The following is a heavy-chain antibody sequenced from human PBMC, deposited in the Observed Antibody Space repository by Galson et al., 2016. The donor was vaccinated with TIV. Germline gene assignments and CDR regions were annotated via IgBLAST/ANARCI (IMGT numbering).Heavy chain of an antibody. CDR1: GFTFNNYA. D-gene: IGHD2/OR15-2a*01. V-gene: IGHV3-23*01. CDR2: ISGSGGIT. J-gene: IGHJ6*02. CDR3: AKGNSNHDREYLYFYYGMDV. Sequence: SLRLSCAASGFTFNNYAMHWVRQAPGKGLEWVSGISGSGGITYFADSVRGRFTISRENSKNTLYLQMNSLRAEDTSVYYCAKGNSNHDREYLYFYYGMDVWGQGTTVTVSS.